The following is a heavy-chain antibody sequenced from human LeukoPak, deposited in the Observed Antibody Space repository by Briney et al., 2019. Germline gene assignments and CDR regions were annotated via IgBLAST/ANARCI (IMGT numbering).Heavy chain of an antibody. J-gene: IGHJ4*01. Sequence: GGSLRLSCAASGFTFSSYAMHWVRQAPGKGLEWVAIISYDGSNKYYADSVKGRFTISRDNPQNSLYLQMNSLRAEDTAVYYCARVARPWGISVAGTFDSWGQEPWSPSPQ. CDR2: ISYDGSNK. V-gene: IGHV3-30*04. CDR3: ARVARPWGISVAGTFDS. D-gene: IGHD6-19*01. CDR1: GFTFSSYA.